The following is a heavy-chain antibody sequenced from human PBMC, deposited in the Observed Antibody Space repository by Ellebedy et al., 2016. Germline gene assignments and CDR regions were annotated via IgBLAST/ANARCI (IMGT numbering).Heavy chain of an antibody. CDR3: ARDGTTWHGGAFDV. CDR1: GFTFSTYP. CDR2: TPHDGSDG. Sequence: GGSLRLSXAASGFTFSTYPMNWVRQAPGKGLEWVALTPHDGSDGFYADSVRGRFTISRDNFKKTFYLQMSSLRAEDTAVYYCARDGTTWHGGAFDVWGRGTMITVSS. V-gene: IGHV3-30*04. D-gene: IGHD1-14*01. J-gene: IGHJ3*01.